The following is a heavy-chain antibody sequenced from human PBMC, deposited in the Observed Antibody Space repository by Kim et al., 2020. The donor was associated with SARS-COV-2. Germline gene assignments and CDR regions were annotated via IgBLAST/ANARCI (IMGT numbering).Heavy chain of an antibody. CDR3: AKDRGESTARGYYYYGMDV. D-gene: IGHD2-2*01. J-gene: IGHJ6*02. V-gene: IGHV3-9*01. CDR1: GFTFGDYA. CDR2: ISWNSGSI. Sequence: GGSLRLSCAASGFTFGDYAMHWVRQAPGKGLEWVSGISWNSGSIGYADSVKGRFTISRDNAKNSLYLQMNSLRAEDTALYYCAKDRGESTARGYYYYGMDVWGQGTTVTVSS.